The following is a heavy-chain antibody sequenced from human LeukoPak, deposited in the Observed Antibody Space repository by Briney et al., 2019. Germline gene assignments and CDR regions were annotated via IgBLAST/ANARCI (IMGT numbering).Heavy chain of an antibody. CDR2: INHSGST. Sequence: PSETLSLTCAVYGGSFSGYYWSWIRQPPGKGLEWIGEINHSGSTNYNPSLKSRVTISVDKSKNQFSLKLSSVTAADTAVYYCARGPQGGMVRGVINYWGQGTLVTVSS. D-gene: IGHD3-10*01. CDR1: GGSFSGYY. J-gene: IGHJ4*02. CDR3: ARGPQGGMVRGVINY. V-gene: IGHV4-34*01.